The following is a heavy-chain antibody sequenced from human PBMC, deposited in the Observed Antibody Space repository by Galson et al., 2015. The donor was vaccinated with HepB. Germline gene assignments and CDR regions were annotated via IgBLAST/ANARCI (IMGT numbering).Heavy chain of an antibody. CDR3: ARDHEGYYYDTRGDAFDI. V-gene: IGHV3-48*04. Sequence: SLRLSCAASGFTFSSYGMNWVRQAPGKGLEWVSYISSSSSTIYYADSVKGRFTISRDNAKNSLYLQMNSLRAEDTAVYYCARDHEGYYYDTRGDAFDIWGQGTMVTVSS. CDR2: ISSSSSTI. CDR1: GFTFSSYG. J-gene: IGHJ3*02. D-gene: IGHD3-22*01.